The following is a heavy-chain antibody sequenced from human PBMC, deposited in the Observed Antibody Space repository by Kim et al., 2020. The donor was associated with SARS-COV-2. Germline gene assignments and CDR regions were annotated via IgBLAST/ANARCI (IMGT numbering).Heavy chain of an antibody. Sequence: SVKVSCKASGGTFSSYAISWVRQAPGQGLEWMGGIIPIFGTANYAQKFQGRVTITADESTSTAYMELSSLRSEDTAVYYCARDLERMVRGLGWFDPWGQGTLVTVSS. CDR3: ARDLERMVRGLGWFDP. D-gene: IGHD3-10*01. J-gene: IGHJ5*02. V-gene: IGHV1-69*13. CDR1: GGTFSSYA. CDR2: IIPIFGTA.